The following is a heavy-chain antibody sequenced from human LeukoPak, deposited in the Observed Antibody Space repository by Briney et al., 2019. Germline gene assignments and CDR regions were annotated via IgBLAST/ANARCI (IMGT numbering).Heavy chain of an antibody. CDR3: ARDRGRWDLLPFDY. D-gene: IGHD1-26*01. CDR2: IYYDGST. V-gene: IGHV4-39*07. J-gene: IGHJ4*02. Sequence: PSETLSLTCTVSGGSISSRSYYWGWIRQPPGKGLEWIGNIYYDGSTYYNPSLKSRATISVDTSKNQFSLKLSSVTAADTAVYYCARDRGRWDLLPFDYWGQGALVTVSS. CDR1: GGSISSRSYY.